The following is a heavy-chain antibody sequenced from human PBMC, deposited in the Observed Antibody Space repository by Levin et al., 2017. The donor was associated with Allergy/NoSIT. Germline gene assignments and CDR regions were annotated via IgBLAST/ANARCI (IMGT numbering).Heavy chain of an antibody. V-gene: IGHV3-21*01. CDR1: GFTFSSYN. J-gene: IGHJ6*03. CDR2: ISSSSSNI. D-gene: IGHD5-18*01. CDR3: ARVSIKGGYSSYYYYVDV. Sequence: PGGSLRLSCAASGFTFSSYNMNWVRQAPGKGLEWVSYISSSSSNIYYADSVQGRFTISRHNAKNSLYLQMNSLRAEDTAVYFCARVSIKGGYSSYYYYVDVWGKGTPVTVSS.